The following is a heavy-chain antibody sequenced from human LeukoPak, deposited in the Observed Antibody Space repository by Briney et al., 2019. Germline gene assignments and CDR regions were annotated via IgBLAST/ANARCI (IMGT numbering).Heavy chain of an antibody. D-gene: IGHD2-15*01. CDR3: ASYCSGGSCLHYDF. Sequence: ASVKVSCKACGYTFTGYYVHWVRQAPGQGLEWMGWINPNTGGTNYAQKFQGRVTMTRDTSISTAYMELSRLRSDDTAVYYCASYCSGGSCLHYDFWVQGTLVTVSS. V-gene: IGHV1-2*02. CDR1: GYTFTGYY. J-gene: IGHJ4*02. CDR2: INPNTGGT.